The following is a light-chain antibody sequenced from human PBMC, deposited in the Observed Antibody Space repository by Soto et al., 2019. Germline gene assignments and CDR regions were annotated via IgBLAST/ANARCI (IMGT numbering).Light chain of an antibody. J-gene: IGKJ1*01. CDR1: QSISNS. CDR3: QQRSNWPPT. V-gene: IGKV3D-15*01. Sequence: EIVMTQSPATLSVSPGERATLSCRASQSISNSLAWYQQKPGQAPRLLIYAASTRTTGIPARFSGSGSGTEFTLTITSLQSEDHAVYYCQQRSNWPPTFGQGTKVDIK. CDR2: AAS.